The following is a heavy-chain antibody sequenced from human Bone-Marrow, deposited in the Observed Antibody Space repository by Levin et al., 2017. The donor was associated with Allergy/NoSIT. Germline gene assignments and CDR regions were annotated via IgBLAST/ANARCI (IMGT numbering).Heavy chain of an antibody. J-gene: IGHJ3*02. CDR3: AREGRYSSGYQDAFDI. CDR2: ISSSSSTI. Sequence: SCAASGFTFSSYSMNWVRQAPGKGLEWVSYISSSSSTIYYADSVKGRFTISRDNAKNSLYLQMNSLRDEDTAVYYCAREGRYSSGYQDAFDIWGQGTMVTVSS. V-gene: IGHV3-48*02. CDR1: GFTFSSYS. D-gene: IGHD3-22*01.